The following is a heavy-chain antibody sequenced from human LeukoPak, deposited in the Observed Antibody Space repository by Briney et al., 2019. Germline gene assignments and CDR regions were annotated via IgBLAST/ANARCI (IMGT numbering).Heavy chain of an antibody. CDR1: GCTFTGYY. J-gene: IGHJ6*02. CDR2: SNPNSGGT. D-gene: IGHD6-13*01. Sequence: SVKVSRQASGCTFTGYYMHWLRQPPGRGREWMGWSNPNSGGTNYAQKFQGRVTMTRDSSITTAYLELSRPRSVDTAVYYCARVAAGTPVGYYYYGMDVWGQGTTVTVSS. CDR3: ARVAAGTPVGYYYYGMDV. V-gene: IGHV1-2*02.